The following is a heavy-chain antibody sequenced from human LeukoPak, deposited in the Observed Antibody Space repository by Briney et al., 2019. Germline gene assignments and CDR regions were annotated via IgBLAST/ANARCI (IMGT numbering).Heavy chain of an antibody. V-gene: IGHV4-38-2*02. Sequence: SETLSLTCTVSGYSISSGYYCGWIRQPPGKGLEWIGCVYHSGSTYYNPSLKSRVTISTDKSKNQFSLKLTSVTAADTAVYYCGSQREWSLTEYHFDYWGQGTLVTVSS. J-gene: IGHJ4*02. D-gene: IGHD3-3*01. CDR2: VYHSGST. CDR1: GYSISSGYY. CDR3: GSQREWSLTEYHFDY.